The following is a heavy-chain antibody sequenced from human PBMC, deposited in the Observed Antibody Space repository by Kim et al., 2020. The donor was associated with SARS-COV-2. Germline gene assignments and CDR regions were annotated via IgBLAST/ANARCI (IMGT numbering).Heavy chain of an antibody. CDR1: GFTFTNYA. J-gene: IGHJ3*02. CDR2: IGTSGGNT. Sequence: GGSLRLSCAASGFTFTNYAMSWVRQPPGKGLEWVSTIGTSGGNTYDADSVKGRFTISRDNYKNTLYLQMNSQRAEDTAAYYCSRADRGVNDAFHIWGQGT. D-gene: IGHD3-10*01. V-gene: IGHV3-23*01. CDR3: SRADRGVNDAFHI.